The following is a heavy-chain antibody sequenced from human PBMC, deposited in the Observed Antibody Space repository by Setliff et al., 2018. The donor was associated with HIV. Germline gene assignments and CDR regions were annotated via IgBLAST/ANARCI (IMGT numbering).Heavy chain of an antibody. D-gene: IGHD2-15*01. CDR2: VYSTGSG. Sequence: SETLSLTCNVSGGSISSGSYYWTWIRQPAGKGLECIGRVYSTGSGNYNPSLKSRVTMSVDMSTNRFSLRLSSVTAADTAVYYCARAPCAGGTCYAWFDPWGQGTLVTVSS. CDR1: GGSISSGSYY. CDR3: ARAPCAGGTCYAWFDP. V-gene: IGHV4-61*02. J-gene: IGHJ5*02.